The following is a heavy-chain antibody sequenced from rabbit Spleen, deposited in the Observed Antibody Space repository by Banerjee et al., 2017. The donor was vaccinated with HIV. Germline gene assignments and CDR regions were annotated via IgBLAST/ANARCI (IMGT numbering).Heavy chain of an antibody. J-gene: IGHJ3*01. D-gene: IGHD1-1*01. CDR1: GFTISSSDY. CDR2: IYVGSGSP. Sequence: QEQLVESGGGLVQPEGSLTLTCTASGFTISSSDYMCWVRLAPGKGLEWIGCIYVGSGSPHYASWAKGRFTISKTSSTTVTLQMTSLTAADTATYFCAWDTNSSLTSDDKDLWGQGTLVPVS. CDR3: AWDTNSSLTSDDKDL. V-gene: IGHV1S45*01.